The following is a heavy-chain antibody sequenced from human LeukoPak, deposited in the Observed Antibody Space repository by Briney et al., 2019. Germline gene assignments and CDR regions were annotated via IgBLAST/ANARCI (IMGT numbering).Heavy chain of an antibody. Sequence: ASVKVSCKASGYTFTGYYIHWARQAPGQGLEWMGWINPNSGVTHYPQKFQGRVTMTRDTSIRTAYMEVSSLRSDDTAVYYCARGQQWLEAFDYWGLGTLVTVSS. CDR1: GYTFTGYY. CDR2: INPNSGVT. V-gene: IGHV1-2*02. J-gene: IGHJ4*02. D-gene: IGHD6-19*01. CDR3: ARGQQWLEAFDY.